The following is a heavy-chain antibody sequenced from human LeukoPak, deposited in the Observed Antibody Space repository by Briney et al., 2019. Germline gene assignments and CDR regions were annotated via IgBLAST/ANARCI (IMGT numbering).Heavy chain of an antibody. CDR2: ISYDGSNK. V-gene: IGHV3-30*04. CDR1: GFTFSSYA. J-gene: IGHJ4*02. D-gene: IGHD6-19*01. CDR3: AREGSVSSGWYYYFDY. Sequence: GGSLRLSCAASGFTFSSYAMHWVRQAPGKGLEWVAVISYDGSNKYYADSVKGRFTISRDNSKNTLYLQMNSLRAEDTAVYYCAREGSVSSGWYYYFDYWGQGTLVTVSS.